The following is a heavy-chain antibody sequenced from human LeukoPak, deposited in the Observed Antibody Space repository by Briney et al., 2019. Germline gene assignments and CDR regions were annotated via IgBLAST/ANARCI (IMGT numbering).Heavy chain of an antibody. Sequence: SETLSLTCTVSGGSISSYYWSWIRQPPGKGLEWIGYIYYSGSTNYNPSLKSRVTISVDTSKNQFSLKLSSVTAADTAVYYCAREGGAYYDFWSGYFIKGFDPWDQGTLVTVSS. CDR1: GGSISSYY. V-gene: IGHV4-59*01. CDR3: AREGGAYYDFWSGYFIKGFDP. J-gene: IGHJ5*02. CDR2: IYYSGST. D-gene: IGHD3-3*01.